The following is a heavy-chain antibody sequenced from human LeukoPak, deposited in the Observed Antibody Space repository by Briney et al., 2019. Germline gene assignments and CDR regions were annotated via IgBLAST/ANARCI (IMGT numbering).Heavy chain of an antibody. CDR1: GFTFSSYG. CDR2: IRYDGSNK. Sequence: PGGSLRLSCAASGFTFSSYGMHWVRQAPGKGLEWVAFIRYDGSNKYYADSVKGRFTISRDNAKNTLYLQMDSLSVEDTATYYCAKCSATYYNDAFDVWGRGTMVTVSS. V-gene: IGHV3-30*02. J-gene: IGHJ3*01. CDR3: AKCSATYYNDAFDV. D-gene: IGHD3-10*02.